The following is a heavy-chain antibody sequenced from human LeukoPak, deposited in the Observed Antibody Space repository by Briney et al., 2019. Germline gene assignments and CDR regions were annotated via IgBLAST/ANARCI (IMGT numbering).Heavy chain of an antibody. Sequence: ASVKVSCKASGGTFSSYAISWVRQAPGQGLEWMGGIIPIFGTANYAQKFQGRVTMTEDTSTDTAYMELSSLRSEDTAVYYCATQSTSPGYWGQGTLVTVSS. D-gene: IGHD2-2*01. J-gene: IGHJ4*02. CDR1: GGTFSSYA. CDR2: IIPIFGTA. CDR3: ATQSTSPGY. V-gene: IGHV1-69*06.